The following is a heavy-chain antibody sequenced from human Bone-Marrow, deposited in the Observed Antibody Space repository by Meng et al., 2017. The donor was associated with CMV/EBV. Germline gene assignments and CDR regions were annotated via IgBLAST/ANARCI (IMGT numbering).Heavy chain of an antibody. CDR2: INAGNGNT. CDR1: GYSFTTYA. V-gene: IGHV1-3*01. CDR3: ARTGCSSSSCYDY. Sequence: QVQLVQSGAEVKKPXXSVKVSCKASGYSFTTYAMHWVRQAPGQRLEWMGWINAGNGNTKYSEKFQSRVTITRDTAASTAYMELSSLRSEDTAVYYCARTGCSSSSCYDYWGQGPLGTVSS. D-gene: IGHD2-2*01. J-gene: IGHJ4*02.